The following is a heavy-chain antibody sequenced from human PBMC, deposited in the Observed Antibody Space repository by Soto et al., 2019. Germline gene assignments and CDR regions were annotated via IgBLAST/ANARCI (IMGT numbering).Heavy chain of an antibody. D-gene: IGHD3-10*01. CDR1: GGSFSGYY. CDR2: INHSGST. CDR3: ARVIYGSYYNAVFDY. Sequence: SETLSLTCAVYGGSFSGYYWSWIRQPPGKGLEWIGEINHSGSTNYNPSLKSRVTISVDTSKNQFSPKLSSVTAADTAVYYCARVIYGSYYNAVFDYWGQGTLVTVSS. V-gene: IGHV4-34*01. J-gene: IGHJ4*02.